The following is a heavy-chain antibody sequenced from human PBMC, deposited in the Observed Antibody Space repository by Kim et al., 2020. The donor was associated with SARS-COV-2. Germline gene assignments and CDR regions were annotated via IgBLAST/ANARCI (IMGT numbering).Heavy chain of an antibody. CDR3: ARLKVPGVVIADY. J-gene: IGHJ4*02. CDR1: GGSISSYY. CDR2: IYYSGST. V-gene: IGHV4-59*01. Sequence: SETLSLTCTVSGGSISSYYWSWIRQPPGKGLEWIGYIYYSGSTNYNPSLKSRVTISVDTSKNQFSLKLSSVTAADTAVYYCARLKVPGVVIADYWGQGTLVTVSS. D-gene: IGHD3-22*01.